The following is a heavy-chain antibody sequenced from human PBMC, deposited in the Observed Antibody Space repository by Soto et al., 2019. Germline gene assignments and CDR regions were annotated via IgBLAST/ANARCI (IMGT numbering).Heavy chain of an antibody. CDR1: GFSLNTNGVG. CDR3: ARDNGAPPHYYVGLDV. Sequence: QITLKESGPTLVKPTQTLTLTCTFSGFSLNTNGVGVAWIRQPPGQALECLALIYWDDDKPYSPSLKTRLSIPKTTSNNLVVLTATNMDPADPATCYCARDNGAPPHYYVGLDVWGQGTTVTVSS. D-gene: IGHD2-8*01. CDR2: IYWDDDK. V-gene: IGHV2-5*02. J-gene: IGHJ6*02.